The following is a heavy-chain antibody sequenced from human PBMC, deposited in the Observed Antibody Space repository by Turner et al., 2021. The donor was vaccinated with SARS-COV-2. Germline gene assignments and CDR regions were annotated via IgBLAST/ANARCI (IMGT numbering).Heavy chain of an antibody. CDR1: GASISSIIYY. D-gene: IGHD2-15*01. J-gene: IGHJ4*02. V-gene: IGHV4-39*01. CDR2: IYSSGST. CDR3: ARRGDGGKSFDY. Sequence: QLQLQESGPGLVKPSETLSLTCTVSGASISSIIYYWGWIRQPPGKGLEWIGTIYSSGSTYYNPSLKSRVTISVDASKNQFSLKLGSVTAADTAVYYCARRGDGGKSFDYWGQGTLVTVSS.